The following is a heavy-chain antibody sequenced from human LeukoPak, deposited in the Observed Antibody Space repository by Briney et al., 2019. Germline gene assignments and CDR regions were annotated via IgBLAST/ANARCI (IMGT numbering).Heavy chain of an antibody. J-gene: IGHJ5*02. CDR2: MNPGSDYT. D-gene: IGHD6-6*01. CDR3: TKAASGSSSVNWFDP. CDR1: GYSFINYY. V-gene: IGHV1-46*01. Sequence: GASVTVSCKASGYSFINYYIHWVRQAPGQGLEWMGVMNPGSDYTTYARKFQGRVTMTSDTSTSTVYMELSSLKSEDTAVYYCTKAASGSSSVNWFDPWGQGTLVTVSS.